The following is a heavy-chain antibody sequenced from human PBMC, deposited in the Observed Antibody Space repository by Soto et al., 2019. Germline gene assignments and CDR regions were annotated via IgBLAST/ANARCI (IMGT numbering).Heavy chain of an antibody. D-gene: IGHD1-26*01. J-gene: IGHJ4*02. V-gene: IGHV4-31*03. Sequence: QVQLQESGPGLVKPSQTLSLTCTVSAGSISSGGYYWSWIRQHPGKGLEWIGYIYYSGSTYYNPSLKSRVTIAVDTSKNQFSLKLSSVTAADTAVYYCARGGSGSYSYYFAYWGQGTLVTVSS. CDR1: AGSISSGGYY. CDR2: IYYSGST. CDR3: ARGGSGSYSYYFAY.